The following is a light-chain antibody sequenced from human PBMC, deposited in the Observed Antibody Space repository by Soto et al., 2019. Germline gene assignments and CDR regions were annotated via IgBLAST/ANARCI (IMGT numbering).Light chain of an antibody. V-gene: IGLV2-11*01. CDR1: SSDVGAYNF. J-gene: IGLJ2*01. Sequence: QSALTQPPSVSGSPGQSVTISCTGTSSDVGAYNFVSWYQQYPGKAPNLIIFDVSARPSGVPDRFSGSKSGNTASLTISGLQADDEADYYCCSDAGTYSPVLGGGTKLTVL. CDR2: DVS. CDR3: CSDAGTYSPV.